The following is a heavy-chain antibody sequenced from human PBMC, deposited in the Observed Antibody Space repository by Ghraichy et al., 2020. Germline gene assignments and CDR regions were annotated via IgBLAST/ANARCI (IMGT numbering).Heavy chain of an antibody. CDR3: ARDPYGDYKYGGTDY. CDR1: GFSFSRHW. Sequence: LSLTCAASGFSFSRHWMSWFRQAPGKGLEGLASIKSDGGDSVYLDSVKGRFIISRDNAKNSVSLEMNSLRVDDTAVYYCARDPYGDYKYGGTDYWGQGTLVSVSS. CDR2: IKSDGGDS. J-gene: IGHJ4*02. V-gene: IGHV3-7*01. D-gene: IGHD4-17*01.